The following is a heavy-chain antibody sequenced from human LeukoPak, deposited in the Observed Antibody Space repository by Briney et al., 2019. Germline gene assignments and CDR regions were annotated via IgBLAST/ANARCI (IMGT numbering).Heavy chain of an antibody. V-gene: IGHV3-7*01. D-gene: IGHD5-18*01. Sequence: PGGSLRLSCAASGFTFSSYWMSWVRQAPGKGLEWVANIKQDGSEKYYVDSVKGRFTISRDNAKNSLYLQMNSLGAEDTAVYYCPRDLIQLWYPSDAFDIWGQGTIVTVSS. CDR3: PRDLIQLWYPSDAFDI. J-gene: IGHJ3*02. CDR2: IKQDGSEK. CDR1: GFTFSSYW.